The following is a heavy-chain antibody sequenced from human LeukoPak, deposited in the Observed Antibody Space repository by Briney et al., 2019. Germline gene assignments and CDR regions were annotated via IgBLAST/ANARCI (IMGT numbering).Heavy chain of an antibody. CDR2: IDPSGGST. J-gene: IGHJ4*02. Sequence: ASVKVSCKASGYTFTSYYMHWVRQAPGQGLEWMGIIDPSGGSTSYAQKFQGRVTMTRDTSTSTVYMELSSLRSEDTAVYYCARELSVGYSGYDWGQGTLVTVSS. CDR1: GYTFTSYY. D-gene: IGHD5-12*01. V-gene: IGHV1-46*01. CDR3: ARELSVGYSGYD.